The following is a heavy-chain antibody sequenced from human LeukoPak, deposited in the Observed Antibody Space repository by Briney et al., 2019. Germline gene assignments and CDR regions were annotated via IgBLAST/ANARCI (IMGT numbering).Heavy chain of an antibody. Sequence: SETLSLTCAVYGGSFSGYYWSWIRQHPGKGLEWIGYIYYSGSTYYNPSLKSRVTISVDTSKNQFSLKLSSVTAADTAVYYCARSQSKSDYYEDYWGQGTLVTVSS. CDR1: GGSFSGYY. J-gene: IGHJ4*02. CDR2: IYYSGST. D-gene: IGHD3-22*01. V-gene: IGHV4-31*11. CDR3: ARSQSKSDYYEDY.